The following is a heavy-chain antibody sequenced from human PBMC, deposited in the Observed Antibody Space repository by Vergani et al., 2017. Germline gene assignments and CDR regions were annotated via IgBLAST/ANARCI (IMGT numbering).Heavy chain of an antibody. CDR3: TRLFGYYYYGMDV. Sequence: EVQLVESGGGLVQPGGSLKLSCAASGFTFSGSAMHWVRQASGKGLEWVGRIRSKANSYATAYAASVKGRFTISRDDSKNTAYLQMNSLKTEDTAVYYCTRLFGYYYYGMDVWGQGTTVTVSS. CDR2: IRSKANSYAT. J-gene: IGHJ6*02. D-gene: IGHD3-16*01. V-gene: IGHV3-73*01. CDR1: GFTFSGSA.